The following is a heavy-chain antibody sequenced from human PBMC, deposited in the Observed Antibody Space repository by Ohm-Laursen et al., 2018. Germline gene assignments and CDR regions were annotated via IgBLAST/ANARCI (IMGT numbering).Heavy chain of an antibody. J-gene: IGHJ4*02. CDR3: ARDDCTSGVCYRSDN. Sequence: SVKVSCKASGGTFSSYAISWVRQAPGQGLEWMGGIIPIFGTANYAQKFQGRVTITADESTSTAYMELSSLRSEDTAVYYCARDDCTSGVCYRSDNWGQGTQVTVSS. V-gene: IGHV1-69*13. CDR1: GGTFSSYA. CDR2: IIPIFGTA. D-gene: IGHD2-8*01.